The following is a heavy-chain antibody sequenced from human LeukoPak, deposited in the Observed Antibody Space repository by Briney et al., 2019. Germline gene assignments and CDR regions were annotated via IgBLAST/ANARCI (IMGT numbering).Heavy chain of an antibody. CDR1: GGSISSYY. Sequence: SETLSLTCTVSGGSISSYYWSWIRQPPGKGLEWIGYIYYSGSTNYNPSLKSRVTISVDTSKNQFSLKLSSVTAADTAVYYCARASVDCSSTSCSYYYYYYMDVWGKGTTVTVSS. V-gene: IGHV4-59*01. CDR3: ARASVDCSSTSCSYYYYYYMDV. CDR2: IYYSGST. D-gene: IGHD2-2*01. J-gene: IGHJ6*03.